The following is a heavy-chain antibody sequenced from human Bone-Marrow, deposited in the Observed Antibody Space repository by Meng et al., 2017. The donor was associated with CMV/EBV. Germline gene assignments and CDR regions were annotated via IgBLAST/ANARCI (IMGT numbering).Heavy chain of an antibody. D-gene: IGHD3-3*01. V-gene: IGHV4-34*01. J-gene: IGHJ4*02. CDR3: ARGDVYYNFWSGYYHQ. CDR1: GGSFSGYY. CDR2: VAHTGST. Sequence: GSLRLSCFVYGGSFSGYYWSWIRQPPGKGLEWIGEVAHTGSTNYDSSLKSRVTMSVDTSKNQFSLKLTSVTAADTAVYYCARGDVYYNFWSGYYHQWGQGTLVTGAS.